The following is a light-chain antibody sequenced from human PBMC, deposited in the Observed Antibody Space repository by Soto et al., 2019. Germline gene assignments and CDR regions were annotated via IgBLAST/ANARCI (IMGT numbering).Light chain of an antibody. CDR1: QDITND. J-gene: IGKJ4*02. V-gene: IGKV1-33*01. CDR2: EAS. CDR3: QQYDNVPLT. Sequence: DIQLTQSPSSLSASVGDRVTITCQASQDITNDLNWYQQKPGKDPKVLIYEASKLETGVPSRFSGSGSGTDFTFPISSLQPEDIGTYFCQQYDNVPLTFGGGTKVEIK.